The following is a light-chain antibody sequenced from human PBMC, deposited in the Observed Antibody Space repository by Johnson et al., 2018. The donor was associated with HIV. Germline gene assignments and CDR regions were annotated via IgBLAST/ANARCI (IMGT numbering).Light chain of an antibody. CDR1: STNIGSNT. J-gene: IGLJ1*01. CDR2: RNN. CDR3: AAWDDSLNGPYV. Sequence: QSVLTQPPSASGTPGQRVTISCSGSSTNIGSNTVNWYQQLPGTAPKLLIYRNNQRPSGVPDRFSGSKSGTSASLAISGLQAEDEADYYCAAWDDSLNGPYVCGTGTKVTVL. V-gene: IGLV1-44*01.